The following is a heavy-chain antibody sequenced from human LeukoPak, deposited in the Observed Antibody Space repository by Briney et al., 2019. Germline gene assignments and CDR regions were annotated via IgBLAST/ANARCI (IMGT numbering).Heavy chain of an antibody. D-gene: IGHD3-16*02. CDR2: IYHSGST. V-gene: IGHV4-4*02. Sequence: PSGTLSLTCAVSGGSISSSNWWSWVRQPPGKGLEWIGEIYHSGSTNYNPSLKSRVTISVDKSKNQFSLKLSSVTAADTAVYYCASRKGGSYRYPGLNWFAPWGQGTRVTVPS. CDR1: GGSISSSNW. CDR3: ASRKGGSYRYPGLNWFAP. J-gene: IGHJ5*02.